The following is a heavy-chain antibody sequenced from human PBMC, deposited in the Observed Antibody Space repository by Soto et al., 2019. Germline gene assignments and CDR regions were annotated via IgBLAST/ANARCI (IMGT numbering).Heavy chain of an antibody. CDR3: AREPAPGIAAVFDY. CDR1: GFTFKSYS. CDR2: ISSSSSYI. J-gene: IGHJ4*02. V-gene: IGHV3-21*04. Sequence: GSLRLACAASGFTFKSYSMNWVRQAPGKGLEWVSSISSSSSYIYYADSVKGRFTISRDNAKNSLYLQMNSLRAEDTAVYYCAREPAPGIAAVFDYWGQGTLVTVPS. D-gene: IGHD6-13*01.